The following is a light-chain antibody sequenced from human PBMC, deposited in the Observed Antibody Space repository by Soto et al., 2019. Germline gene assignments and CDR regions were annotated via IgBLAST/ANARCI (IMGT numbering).Light chain of an antibody. CDR1: QSVSATY. J-gene: IGKJ2*01. Sequence: EIVLTQSPGTLSLSPGERATLSCRASQSVSATYLAWYQQTPGQAPRLLIYGASNRAMRIPDRFSGSGSGTDFTLTISRLEPEDFAVYYWQQYGSSPPYTFGQGTKLEIK. V-gene: IGKV3-20*01. CDR3: QQYGSSPPYT. CDR2: GAS.